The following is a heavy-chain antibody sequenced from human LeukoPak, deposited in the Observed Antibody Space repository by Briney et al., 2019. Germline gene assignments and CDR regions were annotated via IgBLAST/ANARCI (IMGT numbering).Heavy chain of an antibody. CDR2: IYYSGST. CDR3: ARYTIAAAGTSPPYNWFDP. V-gene: IGHV4-59*08. D-gene: IGHD6-13*01. CDR1: GGSISSYY. J-gene: IGHJ5*02. Sequence: SETLSLTCTVSGGSISSYYWTWIRQPPGKGLEWIGYIYYSGSTNYNPSLKSRVTISVDTSKNQFSLKLSSVTAADTAVYYCARYTIAAAGTSPPYNWFDPWGQGTLVTVSS.